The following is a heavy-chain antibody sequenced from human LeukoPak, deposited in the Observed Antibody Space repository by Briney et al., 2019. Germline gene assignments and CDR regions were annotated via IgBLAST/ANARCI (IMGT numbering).Heavy chain of an antibody. Sequence: PGRSLRLSCAASGFTFSNYAMHWVRQAPGKGLEWVAVISYDGSNKYYADSVKGRFTISRDNSKNTLYLQMNSLRAEDTAVYYCAKEPLYSSGWYFDYWGQGTLVTVSS. CDR3: AKEPLYSSGWYFDY. CDR2: ISYDGSNK. V-gene: IGHV3-30-3*01. D-gene: IGHD6-19*01. J-gene: IGHJ4*02. CDR1: GFTFSNYA.